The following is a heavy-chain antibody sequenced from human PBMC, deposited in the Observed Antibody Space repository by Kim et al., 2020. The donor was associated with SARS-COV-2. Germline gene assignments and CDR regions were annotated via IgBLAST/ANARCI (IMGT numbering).Heavy chain of an antibody. CDR3: ARGFDFLTGIVNNWFDL. V-gene: IGHV3-11*04. D-gene: IGHD3-9*01. Sequence: VKGRFTISRDNAKNSLYLQMNSLRAEETAVYYCARGFDFLTGIVNNWFDLWGQGTLVTVSS. J-gene: IGHJ5*02.